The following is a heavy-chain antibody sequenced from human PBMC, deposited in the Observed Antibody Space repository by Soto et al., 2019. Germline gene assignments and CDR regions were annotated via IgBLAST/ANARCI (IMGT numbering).Heavy chain of an antibody. CDR3: ARGSSGSYWFDP. CDR1: GGSISRDPYY. D-gene: IGHD1-26*01. CDR2: IYFSGST. Sequence: TRCLTCIGSGGSISRDPYYGSRFRRHPGKGLEWIGYIYFSGSTYYNPSLKSRVTMSIDRSKNQFSLNLSSVTAADTTVYNCARGSSGSYWFDPWGQGTLVTVS. J-gene: IGHJ5*02. V-gene: IGHV4-31*03.